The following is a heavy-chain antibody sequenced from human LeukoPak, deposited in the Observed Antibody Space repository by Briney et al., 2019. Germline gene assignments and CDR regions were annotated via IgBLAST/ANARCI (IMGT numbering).Heavy chain of an antibody. V-gene: IGHV3-7*01. J-gene: IGHJ4*02. CDR2: MKQDASEI. CDR3: AKGGHFDY. Sequence: PGGSLRLSCAASGFTFSSYWMSWVRQAPGKGLEWVANMKQDASEISYVGSVKGRFTISRDNAKNSLYLQMNSLRAEDTAVYYCAKGGHFDYWGQGTRVTVSS. CDR1: GFTFSSYW.